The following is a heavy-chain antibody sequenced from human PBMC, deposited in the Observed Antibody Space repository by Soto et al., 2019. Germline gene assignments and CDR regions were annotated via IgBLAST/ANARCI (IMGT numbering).Heavy chain of an antibody. V-gene: IGHV1-69*13. D-gene: IGHD5-18*01. CDR1: GGTFSSYA. Sequence: ASVKVSCKASGGTFSSYAISWVRQAPGQGLEWMGGIIPIFGTANYAQKFQGRVTITADESTSTAYMELSSLRSEDTAVYYCARETWIRLWPDYYYYGMDVWGHGTTVTVSS. CDR3: ARETWIRLWPDYYYYGMDV. J-gene: IGHJ6*02. CDR2: IIPIFGTA.